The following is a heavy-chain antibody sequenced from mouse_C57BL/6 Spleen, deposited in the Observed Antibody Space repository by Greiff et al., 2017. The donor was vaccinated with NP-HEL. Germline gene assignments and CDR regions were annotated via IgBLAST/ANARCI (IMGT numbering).Heavy chain of an antibody. Sequence: EVKLMESGGDLVKPGGSLKLSCAASGFTFSSYGMSWVRQTPDKRLEWVATISSGGSYTYYPDSVKGRFTISRDNAKNTLYLQMSSLKSEDTAMYYCARIVAHYYAMDYWGQGTSVTVSS. CDR3: ARIVAHYYAMDY. D-gene: IGHD1-1*01. CDR1: GFTFSSYG. CDR2: ISSGGSYT. J-gene: IGHJ4*01. V-gene: IGHV5-6*01.